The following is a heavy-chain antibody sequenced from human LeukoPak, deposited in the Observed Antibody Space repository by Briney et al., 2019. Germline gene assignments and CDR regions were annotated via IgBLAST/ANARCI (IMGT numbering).Heavy chain of an antibody. CDR1: GFTFTSHW. CDR3: ARAIYCSSTSCFDDY. D-gene: IGHD2-2*01. CDR2: INQDGSEK. J-gene: IGHJ4*02. Sequence: GGSLTLFCAASGFTFTSHWMTWVRQAPGKGLEWVANINQDGSEKYYVDSVKGRFTISRDNAKSSLYLQMNSLRAEDTAVYYCARAIYCSSTSCFDDYWGQGSLVTVSS. V-gene: IGHV3-7*04.